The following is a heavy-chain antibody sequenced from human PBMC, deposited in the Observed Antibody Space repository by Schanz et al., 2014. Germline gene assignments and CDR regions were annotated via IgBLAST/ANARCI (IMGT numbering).Heavy chain of an antibody. CDR3: ARDGDRFYHNYYMDV. Sequence: QVQLVESGGGVVQFGRSLRLSCAASGFTFRDYYMSWIRQAPGKGLEWVSDISSGSSYANYADSVKGRFTISRDNAKNSLYLQMNSLRAEDTAVYYCARDGDRFYHNYYMDVWGKGTTVTVSS. CDR1: GFTFRDYY. V-gene: IGHV3-11*06. J-gene: IGHJ6*03. CDR2: ISSGSSYA. D-gene: IGHD4-17*01.